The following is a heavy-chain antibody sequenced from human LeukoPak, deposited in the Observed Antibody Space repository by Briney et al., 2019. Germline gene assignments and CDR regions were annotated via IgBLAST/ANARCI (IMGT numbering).Heavy chain of an antibody. J-gene: IGHJ4*02. CDR1: GGSFSGFY. CDR3: ARGRKGGSAL. Sequence: SETLSLTCAVYGGSFSGFYCNWIRQPPGKGLEWIGEIDHSGSANYNPSLKSRVTISVDRANNQFSLKLSSVTAADTAFYYCARGRKGGSALWGQGTLVTVSS. CDR2: IDHSGSA. D-gene: IGHD3-10*01. V-gene: IGHV4-34*01.